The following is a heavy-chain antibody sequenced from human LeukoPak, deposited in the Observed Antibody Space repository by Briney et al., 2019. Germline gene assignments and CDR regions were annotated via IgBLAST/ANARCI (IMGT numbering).Heavy chain of an antibody. CDR1: GFTFSSYS. V-gene: IGHV3-21*01. J-gene: IGHJ4*02. Sequence: GGSLILSCAASGFTFSSYSMTCVRQAPGKGLEWVSSISSSSSYIYYADSVKGRFTISRANAKNSLYLQMNSLRAEDTAVYYCAGDVGYSGYGYYFDYWGQGTLVTVSS. CDR2: ISSSSSYI. D-gene: IGHD5-12*01. CDR3: AGDVGYSGYGYYFDY.